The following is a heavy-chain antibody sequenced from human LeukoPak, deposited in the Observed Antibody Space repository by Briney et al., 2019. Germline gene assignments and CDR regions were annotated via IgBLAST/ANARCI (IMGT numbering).Heavy chain of an antibody. J-gene: IGHJ4*02. CDR1: GFTFGDYA. D-gene: IGHD3-9*01. V-gene: IGHV3-49*04. Sequence: GGSLRLSCTASGFTFGDYAMSWVRQAPGKGLEWVGFIRSKAYGGTTEYAASVKGRFTISRDDSKSIAYLQMNSLKTEDTAVYYCTSKIEYYDILTGYYGGSALDYWGQGTLVAVSS. CDR2: IRSKAYGGTT. CDR3: TSKIEYYDILTGYYGGSALDY.